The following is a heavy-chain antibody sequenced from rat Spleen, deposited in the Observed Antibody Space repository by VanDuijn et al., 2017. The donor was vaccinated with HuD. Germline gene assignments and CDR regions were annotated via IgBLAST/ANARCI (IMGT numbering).Heavy chain of an antibody. D-gene: IGHD1-6*01. Sequence: EVQLVESGGGLVQPGRSLKLSCAAAGFTFSDYNMAWVRQAPTKGLEWVASISYDGGSTYYRDSVKGRFSISRDNAKSTLSLQMDSLRSEDTATYYCARMYTTDYYWYFDFWGPGTMVTVSS. CDR1: GFTFSDYN. V-gene: IGHV5-7*01. CDR2: ISYDGGST. J-gene: IGHJ1*01. CDR3: ARMYTTDYYWYFDF.